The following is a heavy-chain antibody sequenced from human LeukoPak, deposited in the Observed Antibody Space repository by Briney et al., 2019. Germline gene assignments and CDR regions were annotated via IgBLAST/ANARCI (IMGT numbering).Heavy chain of an antibody. V-gene: IGHV4-59*08. CDR3: AXHWLDSGAPDRFDY. CDR1: GGSTTSFY. CDR2: IYYSGST. Sequence: SETLSLTCTVSGGSTTSFYWSWIRQPPGKGLEWIGYIYYSGSTNYNPSLKSRVTISVDTSKKQFSLRLISVTAADTAVYYCAXHWLDSGAPDRFDYWGQGTLVTVSS. J-gene: IGHJ4*02. D-gene: IGHD3-10*01.